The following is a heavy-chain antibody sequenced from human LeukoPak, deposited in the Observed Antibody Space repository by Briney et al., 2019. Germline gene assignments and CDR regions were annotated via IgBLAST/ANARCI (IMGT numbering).Heavy chain of an antibody. V-gene: IGHV3-66*01. Sequence: GGSLRLSCAASGFTFSNYAMSWVRQAPGRGLEWVSVIYSGGSTYYADSVKGRFTISRDNSKNTLYLQLNSLRAEDTAVYYCARGSGYYFDYWGQGTLVTVSS. CDR3: ARGSGYYFDY. CDR2: IYSGGST. J-gene: IGHJ4*02. D-gene: IGHD3-22*01. CDR1: GFTFSNYA.